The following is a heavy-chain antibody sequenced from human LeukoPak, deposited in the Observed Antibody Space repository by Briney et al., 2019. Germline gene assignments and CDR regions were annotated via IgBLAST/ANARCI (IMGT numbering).Heavy chain of an antibody. CDR3: ARGDYVWGSYRYNQKNAIDY. D-gene: IGHD3-16*02. V-gene: IGHV3-11*01. J-gene: IGHJ4*02. Sequence: GGSLRLSCAASGFTFSDYYMDWIRQAPGMGLEWVSYISSSGGTISYADSVKGRFTISRDNAKNSLYLQMNSLRAEDTAVYYCARGDYVWGSYRYNQKNAIDYWGQGTLVTVSS. CDR2: ISSSGGTI. CDR1: GFTFSDYY.